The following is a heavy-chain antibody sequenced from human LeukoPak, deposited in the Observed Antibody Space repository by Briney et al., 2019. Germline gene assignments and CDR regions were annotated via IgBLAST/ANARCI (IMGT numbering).Heavy chain of an antibody. D-gene: IGHD4-11*01. CDR3: ARDRGDYSDYSHFFDA. J-gene: IGHJ4*02. V-gene: IGHV3-33*01. CDR2: IWYDGSKK. Sequence: GGSLRLSCATSGFTFSSYGFHWVRQAPIKGLEWVAVIWYDGSKKYYADSVKGRFTISRDDSKNTVYLQMDSLRAEDTAMYYCARDRGDYSDYSHFFDAWGQGTLVTFSS. CDR1: GFTFSSYG.